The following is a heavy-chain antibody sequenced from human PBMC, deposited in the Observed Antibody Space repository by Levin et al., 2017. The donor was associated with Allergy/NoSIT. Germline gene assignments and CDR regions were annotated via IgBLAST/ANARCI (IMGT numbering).Heavy chain of an antibody. CDR2: IYPGDSDT. D-gene: IGHD3-22*01. Sequence: GGSLRLSCKGSGYSFTSYWIGWVRQMPGKGLEWMGIIYPGDSDTRYSPSFQGQVTISADKSISTAYLQWSSLKASDTAMYYCARRGYYYDSSGSIDYWGQGTLVTVSS. CDR1: GYSFTSYW. V-gene: IGHV5-51*01. J-gene: IGHJ4*02. CDR3: ARRGYYYDSSGSIDY.